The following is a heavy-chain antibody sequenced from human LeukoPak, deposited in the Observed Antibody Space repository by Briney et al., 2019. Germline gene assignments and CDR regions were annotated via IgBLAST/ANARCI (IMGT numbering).Heavy chain of an antibody. Sequence: GGSLRLSCAASGFTFSSYAMSWVRQAPGKGLEWVSAISGSGGSTYYADSVKGRFTISRDNSKNTLYLQMNSLRAEDTAVYYCAISGYSSSWYYAFDIWGQGTMVTVSS. D-gene: IGHD6-13*01. J-gene: IGHJ3*02. CDR3: AISGYSSSWYYAFDI. CDR1: GFTFSSYA. V-gene: IGHV3-23*01. CDR2: ISGSGGST.